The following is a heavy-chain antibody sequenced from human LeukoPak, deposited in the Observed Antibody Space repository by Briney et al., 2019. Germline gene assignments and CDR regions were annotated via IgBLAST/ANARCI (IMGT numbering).Heavy chain of an antibody. CDR2: INSDATIT. CDR3: ARDMTGNVADY. CDR1: GFIFSSYW. D-gene: IGHD3-9*01. V-gene: IGHV3-74*01. Sequence: PGGSLRLSCAASGFIFSSYWMHWVRQIPGKGLVWVSRINSDATITNYADSVKGRFTISRDSAKNTVYLQMNSLTAEDTAVYYCARDMTGNVADYWGQGTLVTVSS. J-gene: IGHJ4*02.